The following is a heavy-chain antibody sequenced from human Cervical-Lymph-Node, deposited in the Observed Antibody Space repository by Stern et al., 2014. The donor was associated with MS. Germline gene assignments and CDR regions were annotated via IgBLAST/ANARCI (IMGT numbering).Heavy chain of an antibody. V-gene: IGHV4-59*01. CDR1: GGSITSYY. D-gene: IGHD2-8*01. Sequence: VQLVESGPGLVKPSETLSLTCPVSGGSITSYYCSWIRKSTGKGLEWIGYIHYSGSTAYNPSLKSRVSISVDSSKNQFSLRLSSATAADTAVYYCARGRMYHFDSWGQGTLVTVSS. CDR2: IHYSGST. J-gene: IGHJ5*01. CDR3: ARGRMYHFDS.